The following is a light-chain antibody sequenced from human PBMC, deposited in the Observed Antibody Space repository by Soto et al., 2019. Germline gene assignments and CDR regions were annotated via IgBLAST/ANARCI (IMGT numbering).Light chain of an antibody. CDR2: DVS. V-gene: IGLV2-14*01. Sequence: QSVLTQPASVSGSPGQSITISCTGTSSDVGGYNYVSWYQQHPDKAPKLMIYDVSNRPSGVSNRFSGSKSGNTASLTISGLQAEDEADYYCSSYTGSSTPLVFGGGTKVTVL. J-gene: IGLJ2*01. CDR1: SSDVGGYNY. CDR3: SSYTGSSTPLV.